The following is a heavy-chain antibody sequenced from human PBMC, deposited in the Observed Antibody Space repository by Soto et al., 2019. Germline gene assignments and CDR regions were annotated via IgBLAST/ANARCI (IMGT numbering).Heavy chain of an antibody. CDR3: ARVPRSSIAAAVSWFDP. V-gene: IGHV1-18*01. CDR2: ISAYNGNT. D-gene: IGHD6-13*01. CDR1: GYTFASYG. J-gene: IGHJ5*02. Sequence: EASVKVSCKASGYTFASYGSSWVRQAPGQGLEWMGWISAYNGNTNYAQKLQGRVTMTTDTSTSTAYMELRSLRSDDTAVYYCARVPRSSIAAAVSWFDPWGQGTPVTVS.